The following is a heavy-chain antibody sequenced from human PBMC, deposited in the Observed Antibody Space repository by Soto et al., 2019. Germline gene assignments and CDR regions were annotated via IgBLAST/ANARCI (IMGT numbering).Heavy chain of an antibody. J-gene: IGHJ4*02. CDR3: ARERYSSSWNDY. D-gene: IGHD6-13*01. Sequence: ASVKVSCKASGYTFTSYAMHWVRQATGQRLEWMGWINAGNGNTKYSQKFQGRVTITRDTSASTAYMELSSLRSEDTAVYYCARERYSSSWNDYWGQGTLVTVSS. V-gene: IGHV1-3*01. CDR1: GYTFTSYA. CDR2: INAGNGNT.